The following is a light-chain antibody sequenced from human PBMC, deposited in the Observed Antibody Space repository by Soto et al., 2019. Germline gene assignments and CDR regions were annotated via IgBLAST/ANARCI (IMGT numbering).Light chain of an antibody. J-gene: IGKJ1*01. CDR1: QNISKF. CDR3: QQTYSAPGT. Sequence: DIPMTQSPSSLSASVGERVTVTCRPSQNISKFLNWYQEKPGKAPKVLIYVTSNLQNGVPSRFSGSGSGTEFNLSISSLQPQDFGTYYCQQTYSAPGTFGQGTRV. CDR2: VTS. V-gene: IGKV1-39*01.